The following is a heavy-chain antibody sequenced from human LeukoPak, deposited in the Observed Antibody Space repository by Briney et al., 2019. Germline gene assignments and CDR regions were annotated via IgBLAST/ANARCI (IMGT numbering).Heavy chain of an antibody. Sequence: GGSLRLSCAVSGFTVSSKYMSWVRQAPGKGLEWVSVIYSGGSTYYADSVKGRFTISRDNSKNTLYLQMNSLRAEDTAVYYCAKDVGCSHGYSFDYWGQGTQVTVSS. CDR2: IYSGGST. CDR3: AKDVGCSHGYSFDY. D-gene: IGHD5-18*01. CDR1: GFTVSSKY. J-gene: IGHJ4*02. V-gene: IGHV3-66*01.